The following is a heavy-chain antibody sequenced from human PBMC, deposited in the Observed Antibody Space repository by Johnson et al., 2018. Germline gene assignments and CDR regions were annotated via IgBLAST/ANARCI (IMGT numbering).Heavy chain of an antibody. CDR1: GFTFSSYW. CDR2: INSDGSST. CDR3: ARAMDSSSLQSTSYYYYMDV. J-gene: IGHJ6*03. Sequence: VQLQESGGGLVQPGGSLRLSCAASGFTFSSYWMHWVRQAPGKGLVWVSRINSDGSSTSYADSVKGRFTISRDNAKNTLYLQMNSRRAEDTAVYYGARAMDSSSLQSTSYYYYMDVWGKGTTVTVSS. V-gene: IGHV3-74*01. D-gene: IGHD6-6*01.